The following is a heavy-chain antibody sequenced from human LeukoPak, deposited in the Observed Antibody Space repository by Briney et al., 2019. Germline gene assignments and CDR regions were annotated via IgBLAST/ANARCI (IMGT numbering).Heavy chain of an antibody. Sequence: GGSLRLSCAASGFTFSSYAMSWVRQAPVKGLEWVSAISGSGGSTYYADSVKGRFTISRDNSKNTLYLQMNSLRAEDTAVYYCAKEGRITMIIILGYYFDYWGQGTLVTVSS. J-gene: IGHJ4*02. CDR1: GFTFSSYA. V-gene: IGHV3-23*01. CDR3: AKEGRITMIIILGYYFDY. D-gene: IGHD3-22*01. CDR2: ISGSGGST.